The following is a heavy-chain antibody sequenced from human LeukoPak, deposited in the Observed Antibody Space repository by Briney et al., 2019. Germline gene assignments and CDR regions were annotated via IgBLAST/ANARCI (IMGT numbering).Heavy chain of an antibody. D-gene: IGHD3-3*01. J-gene: IGHJ1*01. CDR2: IYYSGST. CDR3: ARLLAGAVAFGSEYFHH. Sequence: PSETLSLTCSVFGGSISSSSYYWGWIRQPPGKGLEWIGSIYYSGSTYYNPSLKSRVTISVDTSNNQFSLRLSSVTAADTALYYCARLLAGAVAFGSEYFHHWGQGTLVTVSS. V-gene: IGHV4-39*01. CDR1: GGSISSSSYY.